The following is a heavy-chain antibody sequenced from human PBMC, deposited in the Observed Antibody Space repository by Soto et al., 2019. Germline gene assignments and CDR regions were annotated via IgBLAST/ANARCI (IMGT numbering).Heavy chain of an antibody. CDR1: GFTFSISN. D-gene: IGHD6-19*01. Sequence: EVQLVESGGALVKPGESLRLSCAASGFTFSISNMAWVRQAPGKGLEWVSAISGSSNYIYYVDSVKGRFNISRDNAKNSLFLQMNRLTAEDTAVYYCAREGDSTGYYSGIYFEYWGQGSLVTVSS. J-gene: IGHJ4*02. V-gene: IGHV3-21*01. CDR2: ISGSSNYI. CDR3: AREGDSTGYYSGIYFEY.